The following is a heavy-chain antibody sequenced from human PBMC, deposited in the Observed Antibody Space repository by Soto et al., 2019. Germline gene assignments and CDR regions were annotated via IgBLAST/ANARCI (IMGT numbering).Heavy chain of an antibody. D-gene: IGHD5-12*01. CDR3: AAGGKNGYIK. Sequence: SVKVSCKASRDTFNSYAVTWVRQAPGQGLEWMGGIIPVLGTTKYAQKFQARVTMTADESTSTIYMELSSLRFDDRAVYYCAAGGKNGYIKWGQGTQVTVS. CDR1: RDTFNSYA. J-gene: IGHJ4*02. CDR2: IIPVLGTT. V-gene: IGHV1-69*13.